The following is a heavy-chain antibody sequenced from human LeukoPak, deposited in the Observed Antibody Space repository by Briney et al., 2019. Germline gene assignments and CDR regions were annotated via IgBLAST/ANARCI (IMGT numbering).Heavy chain of an antibody. CDR2: IKSKTDGETT. D-gene: IGHD3-10*01. CDR3: TTDLGTYYHGSQRLIPIDY. Sequence: GGSLRLSCAAPGFTFSHAWMSWVRQAPGKGLEWIGRIKSKTDGETTNYAEPVRGRFTISRDDSKSAVYLQMNSLKIEDTGVYYCTTDLGTYYHGSQRLIPIDYWGQGTLVTVSS. V-gene: IGHV3-15*01. CDR1: GFTFSHAW. J-gene: IGHJ4*02.